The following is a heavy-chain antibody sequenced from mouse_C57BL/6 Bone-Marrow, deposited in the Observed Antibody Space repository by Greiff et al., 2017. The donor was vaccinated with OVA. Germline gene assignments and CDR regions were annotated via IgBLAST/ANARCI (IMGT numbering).Heavy chain of an antibody. CDR1: GYTFTSYG. CDR3: AIWLRRQAWFAY. Sequence: VNLVESGAELARPGASVKLSCKASGYTFTSYGISWVKQRTGQGLEWIGEIYPRSGNTYYNEKFKGKATLTADKSSSTAYMELRSLTSEDSAVYFCAIWLRRQAWFAYWGQGTLVTVSA. V-gene: IGHV1-81*01. D-gene: IGHD2-2*01. J-gene: IGHJ3*01. CDR2: IYPRSGNT.